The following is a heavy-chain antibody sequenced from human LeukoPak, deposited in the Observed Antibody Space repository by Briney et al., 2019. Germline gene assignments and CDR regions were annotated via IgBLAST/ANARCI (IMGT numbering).Heavy chain of an antibody. Sequence: PGGSLRLSCAASGFTFSSYSMNWVRQAPGKGLEWVSSITSSGRYIYYADSVKGRFTISRDNAKNSLYLQMNSLRAEDTAVYYCASSLGFTRSYWGQGALVTVSS. CDR3: ASSLGFTRSY. CDR1: GFTFSSYS. J-gene: IGHJ4*02. V-gene: IGHV3-21*01. CDR2: ITSSGRYI.